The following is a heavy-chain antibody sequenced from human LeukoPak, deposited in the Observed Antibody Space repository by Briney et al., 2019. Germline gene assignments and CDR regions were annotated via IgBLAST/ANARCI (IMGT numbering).Heavy chain of an antibody. J-gene: IGHJ4*02. CDR1: GFTFSSYA. D-gene: IGHD1-26*01. Sequence: PGGSLRLSCAASGFTFSSYAISWVRQAPGKGLEWVSAINGSGGSTYYADSVKGRFTISRDNSKNTLYLQMNSLRAEDTAVYYCAKRERGSYSLDYWGKGTLVTVSS. V-gene: IGHV3-23*01. CDR2: INGSGGST. CDR3: AKRERGSYSLDY.